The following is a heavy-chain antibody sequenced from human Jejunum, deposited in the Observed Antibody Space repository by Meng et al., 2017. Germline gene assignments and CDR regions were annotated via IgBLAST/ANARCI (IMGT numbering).Heavy chain of an antibody. CDR3: ARVIVGTTGKFDF. Sequence: LGEPGGGLVPPGGSLRLSCAASGFTLSSYWMHWVRQDPGKGLVWVSRINSDGSTTNYADSVKGRFTISRDNAKNTLYLQMNSLRVEDTAVYYCARVIVGTTGKFDFWGQGTLVTVSS. D-gene: IGHD1-26*01. V-gene: IGHV3-74*01. CDR1: GFTLSSYW. J-gene: IGHJ4*02. CDR2: INSDGSTT.